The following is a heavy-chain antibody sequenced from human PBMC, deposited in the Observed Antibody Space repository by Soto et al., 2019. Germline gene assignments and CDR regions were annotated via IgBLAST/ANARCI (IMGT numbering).Heavy chain of an antibody. D-gene: IGHD3-3*01. CDR1: GGSFSGYY. J-gene: IGHJ5*02. Sequence: PSETLSLTCAVYGGSFSGYYWSWIRQPPGKGLEWIGEINHSGSTNYNPSLKSRVTISVDTSKNQFSLKLSSVTAADTAVYYCARGGIFRIFDPWGQGTLVTVSS. CDR3: ARGGIFRIFDP. CDR2: INHSGST. V-gene: IGHV4-34*01.